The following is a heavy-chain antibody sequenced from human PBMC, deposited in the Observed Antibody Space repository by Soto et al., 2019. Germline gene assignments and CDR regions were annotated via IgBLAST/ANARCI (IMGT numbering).Heavy chain of an antibody. Sequence: GGSLRLSCAASGFTFSSYAMHWVRQAPGKGLEWVAVISYDGSNKYYADSVKGRFTISRNNSKNTLYLQMNSLRAEDTAVYYCAKDRWYYDSSGYSRAFDIWGQGTMVTVSS. CDR2: ISYDGSNK. V-gene: IGHV3-30-3*01. J-gene: IGHJ3*02. D-gene: IGHD3-22*01. CDR1: GFTFSSYA. CDR3: AKDRWYYDSSGYSRAFDI.